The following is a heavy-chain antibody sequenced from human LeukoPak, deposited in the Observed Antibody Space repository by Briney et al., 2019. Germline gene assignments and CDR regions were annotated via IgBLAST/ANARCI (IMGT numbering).Heavy chain of an antibody. J-gene: IGHJ5*02. CDR2: IHYSGGT. Sequence: PSETLSLTCTVSGGSISTSDYYWGWIRQPPGKGLEWIASIHYSGGTYFNPSLKSRVTISVDTSRNEFSLKVTSVTAADTAVYYCARSCGSTSCSDGDWFDLWGQGTLVTVSS. CDR1: GGSISTSDYY. V-gene: IGHV4-39*01. CDR3: ARSCGSTSCSDGDWFDL. D-gene: IGHD2-2*01.